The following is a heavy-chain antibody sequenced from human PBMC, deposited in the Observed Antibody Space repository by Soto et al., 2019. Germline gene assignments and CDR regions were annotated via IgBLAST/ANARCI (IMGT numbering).Heavy chain of an antibody. D-gene: IGHD3-10*01. Sequence: QVHLVQSGAEVKRPGSSVRVSCRASGGTFYTYAFTWVRQAPGQGLEWMGGSTPMIGTTKYAQKFHGRVTCSADESASTAYMELSNLRSDDTAVDYCARDVSVMTSVFGFWGQGTLITVSS. CDR2: STPMIGTT. CDR1: GGTFYTYA. J-gene: IGHJ4*02. CDR3: ARDVSVMTSVFGF. V-gene: IGHV1-69*01.